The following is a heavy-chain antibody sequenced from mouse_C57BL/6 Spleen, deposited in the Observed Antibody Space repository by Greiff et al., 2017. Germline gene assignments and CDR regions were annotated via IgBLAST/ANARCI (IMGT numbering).Heavy chain of an antibody. D-gene: IGHD3-2*02. CDR1: GYTFTDYE. Sequence: QVQLQQSGAELVRPGASVTLSCKASGYTFTDYEMHWVKQTPVHGLEWIGAIDPETGGTAYNQKFKGKAILTADKSSSTAYMELRSLTSEDSAVYYCTREAQAHYFDYWGQGTTLTVSS. V-gene: IGHV1-15*01. CDR3: TREAQAHYFDY. J-gene: IGHJ2*01. CDR2: IDPETGGT.